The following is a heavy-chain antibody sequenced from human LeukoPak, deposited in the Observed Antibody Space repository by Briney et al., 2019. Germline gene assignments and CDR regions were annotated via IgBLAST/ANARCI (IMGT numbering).Heavy chain of an antibody. CDR3: ARGEERSAVRFFRDTNLYYFDY. V-gene: IGHV1-46*01. CDR1: GYTFTSYY. CDR2: INPSGGST. D-gene: IGHD3-3*01. Sequence: GASVKVSCKASGYTFTSYYMHWVRQAPGQGLEWMGIINPSGGSTSYAQKFQGRVTITADKSTGTAYMELSSLRSEDTAVYYCARGEERSAVRFFRDTNLYYFDYWGQGTLVTVSS. J-gene: IGHJ4*02.